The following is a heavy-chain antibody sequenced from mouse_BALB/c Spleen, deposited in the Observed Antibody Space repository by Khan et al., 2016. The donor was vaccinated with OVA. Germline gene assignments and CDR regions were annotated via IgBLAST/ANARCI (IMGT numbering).Heavy chain of an antibody. V-gene: IGHV14-3*02. D-gene: IGHD2-1*01. CDR3: ARDGNYFYAMDY. J-gene: IGHJ4*01. CDR2: IDPANGNT. CDR1: GFNIKDTY. Sequence: VQLKESGPELVKPGASVKLSCTASGFNIKDTYMHWVKQRPEQGLEWIGRIDPANGNTKYDPKFQGKATITADTSSNTAYLQLSSLTSEDTAVYYCARDGNYFYAMDYWGQGTSVTVSS.